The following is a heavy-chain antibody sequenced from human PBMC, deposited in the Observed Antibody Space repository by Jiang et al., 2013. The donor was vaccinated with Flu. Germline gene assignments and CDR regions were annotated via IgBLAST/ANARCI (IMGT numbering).Heavy chain of an antibody. CDR1: GDSVSSNNAA. CDR2: TYYRSKWYN. CDR3: ARGNSGTTVSLFGY. Sequence: GLVKPSQTLSLTCAISGDSVSSNNAAWNWIRQSPSRGLEWLGRTYYRSKWYNDYAVSVKSRMTINPDTSKNQFSLQLNSVTPGDTAVYYCARGNSGTTVSLFGYWGQGTLVTVSS. J-gene: IGHJ4*02. D-gene: IGHD1-1*01. V-gene: IGHV6-1*01.